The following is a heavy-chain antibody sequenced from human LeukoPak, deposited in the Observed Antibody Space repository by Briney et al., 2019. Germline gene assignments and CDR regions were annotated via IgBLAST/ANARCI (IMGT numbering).Heavy chain of an antibody. CDR2: ISGSGEST. Sequence: GGSLRLSCAASGFTFKTYAMTWVRQAPGKGLEWVSGISGSGESTCYADSVKGRFTISRDNSKNTLYLQMNSLRAEDTAVYYCAKDSGYCSSSGCYFDFWGQGTLVSVSS. V-gene: IGHV3-23*01. CDR1: GFTFKTYA. D-gene: IGHD2-2*03. CDR3: AKDSGYCSSSGCYFDF. J-gene: IGHJ4*02.